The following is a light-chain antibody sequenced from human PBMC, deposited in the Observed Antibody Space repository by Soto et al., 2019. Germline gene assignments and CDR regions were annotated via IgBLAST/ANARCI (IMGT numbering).Light chain of an antibody. CDR1: QNITNY. Sequence: DIQIIQSPSSLSASVGDRVTITCRASQNITNYLNWYQHKPGKGPKLMIYGASDFESGVPPRIRGSGSGTDFTLTISSLQPEDFATYYCQQSFSTPFSFGQGTKLQIK. J-gene: IGKJ2*01. V-gene: IGKV1-39*01. CDR3: QQSFSTPFS. CDR2: GAS.